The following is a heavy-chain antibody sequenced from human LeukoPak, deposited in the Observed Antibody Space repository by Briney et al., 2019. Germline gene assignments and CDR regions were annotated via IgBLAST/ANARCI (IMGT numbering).Heavy chain of an antibody. CDR1: GRSFSGYY. J-gene: IGHJ4*02. CDR2: INQSGTT. D-gene: IGHD3-10*01. Sequence: PSETLSLTCAVYGRSFSGYYWSWIRQSPGKGLEWIGEINQSGTTNYNPSHKSRVTISIDTSKNQFSLKLNSVTAADTAVYYCAINDGGGSYYKSDFWGQGILVTVSS. CDR3: AINDGGGSYYKSDF. V-gene: IGHV4-34*01.